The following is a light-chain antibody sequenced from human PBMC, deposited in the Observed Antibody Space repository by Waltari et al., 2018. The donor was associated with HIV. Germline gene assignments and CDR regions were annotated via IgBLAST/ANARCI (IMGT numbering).Light chain of an antibody. CDR3: SSYTTTNTVV. CDR2: DVD. V-gene: IGLV2-14*03. J-gene: IGLJ2*01. CDR1: SSDISPYRF. Sequence: QSALTKPASVSGSPRQSITISCTGTSSDISPYRFVPLYQKHPDKAPKLLIYDVDNRPAGVSRRFSGSKSGDTASLTISSIQADDEADYYCSSYTTTNTVVFGGGTKFTVL.